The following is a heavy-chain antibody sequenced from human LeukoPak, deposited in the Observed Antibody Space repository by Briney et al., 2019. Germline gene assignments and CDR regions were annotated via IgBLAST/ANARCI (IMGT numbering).Heavy chain of an antibody. J-gene: IGHJ5*02. V-gene: IGHV4-61*02. CDR2: MYISGGT. CDR3: ARQDYVEFDP. CDR1: GGSIRSGSYY. Sequence: SETLSLTCTVSGGSIRSGSYYWSWIRQPAGKGLEWIGRMYISGGTNYNPSLKSRVTISVDTSKNQFSLKLSSVTAADTAVYYCARQDYVEFDPWGQGTLVTVSS. D-gene: IGHD4-17*01.